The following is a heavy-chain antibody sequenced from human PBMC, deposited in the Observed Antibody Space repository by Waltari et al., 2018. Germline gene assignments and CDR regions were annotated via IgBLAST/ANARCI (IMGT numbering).Heavy chain of an antibody. CDR1: GGSISSGGYY. V-gene: IGHV4-31*01. CDR2: IYYSGST. D-gene: IGHD3-3*01. CDR3: ARGGYDFWSGYHAGEDWFDP. Sequence: QVQLQESGPGLVKPSQTLSLTCTVSGGSISSGGYYWSWIRQHPGKGLEWIGYIYYSGSTYYNPSLKSLVTRSVDTSKNQFSLKLSSVTAADTAVYYWARGGYDFWSGYHAGEDWFDPWGQGTLVTVSS. J-gene: IGHJ5*02.